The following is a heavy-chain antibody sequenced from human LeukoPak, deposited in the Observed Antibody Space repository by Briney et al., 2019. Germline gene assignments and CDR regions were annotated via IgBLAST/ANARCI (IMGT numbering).Heavy chain of an antibody. CDR3: AKGQISRSDRFDY. J-gene: IGHJ4*02. CDR1: GFTFSSYS. V-gene: IGHV3-21*04. Sequence: GGSLRLSCAASGFTFSSYSMNWVRQAPGKGLEWVSSITSSNNYIYYGDSVKGRFTISRDDAKNSLFLQMNSLRAEDTAVYYCAKGQISRSDRFDYWGQGTLVTVSS. CDR2: ITSSNNYI. D-gene: IGHD3-3*02.